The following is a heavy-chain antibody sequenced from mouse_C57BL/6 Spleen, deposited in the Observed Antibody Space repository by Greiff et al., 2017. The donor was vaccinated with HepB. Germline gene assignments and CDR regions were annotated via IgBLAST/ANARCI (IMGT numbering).Heavy chain of an antibody. J-gene: IGHJ3*01. CDR1: GFTFSDYG. V-gene: IGHV5-17*01. CDR3: ARRADYDWFAY. D-gene: IGHD2-4*01. CDR2: ISSGSSTI. Sequence: EVQGVESGGGLVKPGGSLKLSCAASGFTFSDYGMHWVRQAPEKGLEWVAYISSGSSTIYYADTVKGRFTISRDNAKNTLFLQMTSLRSEDTAMYYCARRADYDWFAYWGQGTLVTVSA.